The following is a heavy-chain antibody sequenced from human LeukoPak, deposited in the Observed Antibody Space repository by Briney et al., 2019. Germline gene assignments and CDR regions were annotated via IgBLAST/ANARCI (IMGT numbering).Heavy chain of an antibody. CDR2: IYSDGTT. CDR3: ARDTRSYDTSGYYYFDY. V-gene: IGHV4-59*01. J-gene: IGHJ4*02. CDR1: GASTTSYY. D-gene: IGHD3-22*01. Sequence: PSETLSLTCSVSGASTTSYYWNWIRQAPGKGLEWIGYIYSDGTTSYSPSLRSRVTISIDTSRIQFSLKLSSVTAADAAVYYCARDTRSYDTSGYYYFDYWGQGALVTVSS.